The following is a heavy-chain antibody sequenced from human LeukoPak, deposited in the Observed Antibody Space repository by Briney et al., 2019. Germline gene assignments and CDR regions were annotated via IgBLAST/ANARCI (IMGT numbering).Heavy chain of an antibody. J-gene: IGHJ4*02. CDR2: IFYSGNT. Sequence: SETLSLTCTVSGGSISSSSYYWGWIRQPPGKGLEWIGSIFYSGNTYYNPSLKSRVTISVDTSKNHFSLKLSSVTSADTAVYYCARRSSGGGLFDYWGQGTLVTVSS. D-gene: IGHD6-19*01. CDR3: ARRSSGGGLFDY. V-gene: IGHV4-39*02. CDR1: GGSISSSSYY.